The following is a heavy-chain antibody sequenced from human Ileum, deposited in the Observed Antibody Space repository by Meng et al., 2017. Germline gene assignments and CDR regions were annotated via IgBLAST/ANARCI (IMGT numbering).Heavy chain of an antibody. D-gene: IGHD7-27*01. CDR3: AGKDWGEGLDF. CDR2: TYYRSRWYN. J-gene: IGHJ4*02. V-gene: IGHV6-1*01. CDR1: GDSVSSDTGA. Sequence: HVQLQQSGPGLVKPSQTLSLTCAISGDSVSSDTGAWNGIRQSPSRGLEWLGRTYYRSRWYNNYAVSVKSRITINPDTSKNQFSLQLNSVAPDDTAVYYCAGKDWGEGLDFWDQGTLVTVSS.